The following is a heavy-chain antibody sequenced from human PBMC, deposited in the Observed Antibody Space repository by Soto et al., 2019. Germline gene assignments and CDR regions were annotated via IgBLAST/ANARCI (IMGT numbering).Heavy chain of an antibody. CDR1: GYTFTSYG. CDR3: ARGGKYCTTGVCSFSGMDV. CDR2: ISAYNGNT. D-gene: IGHD2-8*01. J-gene: IGHJ6*02. Sequence: QVQLVQSGAEVKKPGASVKVSCKASGYTFTSYGISWVRQAPGQGLEWMGWISAYNGNTNYAQKFHGRVTMTTDTSTSTAYMELRSLRSEDTAVYYCARGGKYCTTGVCSFSGMDVWGQGTTVTVSS. V-gene: IGHV1-18*01.